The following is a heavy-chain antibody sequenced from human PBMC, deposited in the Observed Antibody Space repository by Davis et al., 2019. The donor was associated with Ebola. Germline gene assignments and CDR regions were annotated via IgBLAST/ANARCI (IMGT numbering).Heavy chain of an antibody. J-gene: IGHJ6*02. CDR3: ARGRWLVPYYYYYYGMDV. CDR1: GYTFTSYG. Sequence: ASVKVSCKASGYTFTSYGISWVRQAPGQGLEWMGWISAYNGNTNYAQKLQGRVTMTTDTSTSTAYMELRSLRSDDTAVYYCARGRWLVPYYYYYYGMDVWGQGTTVTVS. D-gene: IGHD6-19*01. V-gene: IGHV1-18*01. CDR2: ISAYNGNT.